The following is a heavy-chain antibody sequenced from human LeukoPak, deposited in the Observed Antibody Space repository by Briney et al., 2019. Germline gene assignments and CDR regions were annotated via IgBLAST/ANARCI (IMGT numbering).Heavy chain of an antibody. D-gene: IGHD3-10*01. J-gene: IGHJ4*02. Sequence: ASVKVSCTASGYTFTSYGINWVRQATGQGLEWMGLMNPNSGNTGYAQKFQGRVTMTRNTSISTAYMELSSLRSEDTAVYYCARDGSGVWFDYWGQETLVTVSS. V-gene: IGHV1-8*02. CDR2: MNPNSGNT. CDR3: ARDGSGVWFDY. CDR1: GYTFTSYG.